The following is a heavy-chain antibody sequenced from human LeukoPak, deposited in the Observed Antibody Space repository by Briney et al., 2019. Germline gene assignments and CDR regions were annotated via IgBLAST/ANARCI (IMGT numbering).Heavy chain of an antibody. V-gene: IGHV4-39*07. CDR1: GGSISSSSYY. CDR2: IYYSGST. CDR3: ASGYSSNWYAFDI. D-gene: IGHD6-13*01. Sequence: PSETLSLTCTVSGGSISSSSYYWGWIRQPPGKGLEWIGSIYYSGSTYYNPSLKSRVTISVDTSKNQFSLKLSSVTAADTAVYYCASGYSSNWYAFDIWGQGTMVTVSS. J-gene: IGHJ3*02.